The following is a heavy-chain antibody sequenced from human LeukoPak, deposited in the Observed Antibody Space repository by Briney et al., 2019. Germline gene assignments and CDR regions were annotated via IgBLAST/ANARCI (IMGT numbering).Heavy chain of an antibody. CDR2: IHYSGST. V-gene: IGHV4-59*08. CDR1: GGSISSYY. Sequence: SETLSLTCTVSGGSISSYYWSWIRQPPGKGLEWIGYIHYSGSTNYNPSLKSRVTMSVDTSKNQFSLKPSSVTAADTAVYYCARHQDYGDYALDYWGQGTLVTVSS. CDR3: ARHQDYGDYALDY. D-gene: IGHD4-17*01. J-gene: IGHJ4*02.